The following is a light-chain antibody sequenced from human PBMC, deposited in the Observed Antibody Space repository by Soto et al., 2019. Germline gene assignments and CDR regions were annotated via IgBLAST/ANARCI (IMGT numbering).Light chain of an antibody. CDR2: EVS. Sequence: QSALTQPASVSGSPGQSITISCSGTGSDVGGYNYVSWYQQHPGKAPKLLIYEVSNRPSGVSNRFSGSKSGSTASLTISGLQAEDEANYYCSSFTSSSAWVFGGGTKLTVL. V-gene: IGLV2-14*01. CDR1: GSDVGGYNY. J-gene: IGLJ3*02. CDR3: SSFTSSSAWV.